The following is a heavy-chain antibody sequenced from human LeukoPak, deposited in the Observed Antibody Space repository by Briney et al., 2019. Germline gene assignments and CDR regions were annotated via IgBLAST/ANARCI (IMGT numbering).Heavy chain of an antibody. J-gene: IGHJ4*02. Sequence: PGGSLRLSCAASGFTFSSYWMSWVRQAPGKGLEWVAKLNQDGGEKYYVDSVKGRFTISRDNAKNSLYLQMNSLRAEDTAVYYCARGGHNYVPYWGQGTLVTVSS. V-gene: IGHV3-7*04. CDR3: ARGGHNYVPY. D-gene: IGHD5-24*01. CDR1: GFTFSSYW. CDR2: LNQDGGEK.